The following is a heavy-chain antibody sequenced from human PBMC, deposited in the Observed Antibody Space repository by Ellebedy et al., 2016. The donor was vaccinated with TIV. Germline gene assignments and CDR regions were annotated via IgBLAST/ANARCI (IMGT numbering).Heavy chain of an antibody. Sequence: GGSLRLSXAASGFTFSSYDMHWVRQATGKGLEWVSAIGTAGDTYYPGSVKGRFTISRENAKNSLYLQMNSLRAGDTAVYYCARASTQDSGFDPWGQGTLVTVSS. CDR3: ARASTQDSGFDP. J-gene: IGHJ5*02. D-gene: IGHD1-26*01. V-gene: IGHV3-13*04. CDR1: GFTFSSYD. CDR2: IGTAGDT.